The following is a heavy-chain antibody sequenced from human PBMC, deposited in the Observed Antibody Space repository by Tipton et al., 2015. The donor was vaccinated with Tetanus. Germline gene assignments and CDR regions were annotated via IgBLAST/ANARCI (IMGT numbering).Heavy chain of an antibody. CDR1: GSSISRSGHY. J-gene: IGHJ4*02. CDR2: VFRSGSA. CDR3: ARVACSSTSCYSHYFDY. V-gene: IGHV4-30-2*01. Sequence: GLVKPSETLSLTCTVSGSSISRSGHYWSWIRQPPGKGLEWIGYVFRSGSADYNPSLKSRVNISLDRSENQISLMLTSVTAADTAVYYCARVACSSTSCYSHYFDYWGPGSLVTVSS. D-gene: IGHD2-2*01.